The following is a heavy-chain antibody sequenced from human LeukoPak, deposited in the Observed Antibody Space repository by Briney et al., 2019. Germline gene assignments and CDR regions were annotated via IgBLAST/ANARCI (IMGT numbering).Heavy chain of an antibody. D-gene: IGHD3-22*01. J-gene: IGHJ2*01. CDR1: GFTFSSYG. CDR2: LWFDGSNT. CDR3: AKDPYYYDSSDYLRDVRGYFDL. Sequence: GGSLRLSCAASGFTFSSYGMHWVRQAPGKGLEWVAVLWFDGSNTYYADSVKGRFTISRDNSKNTLYLQMNSLKAEDTAVYYCAKDPYYYDSSDYLRDVRGYFDLWGRGTLVTVSS. V-gene: IGHV3-33*06.